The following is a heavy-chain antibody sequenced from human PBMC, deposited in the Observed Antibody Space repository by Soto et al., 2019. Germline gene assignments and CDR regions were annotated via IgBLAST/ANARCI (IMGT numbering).Heavy chain of an antibody. CDR1: GFTFSSYS. CDR2: ISSSSSTI. J-gene: IGHJ6*02. CDR3: ARAPSYYDFWSGYSSENYYGMDV. D-gene: IGHD3-3*01. V-gene: IGHV3-48*02. Sequence: GGSLRLSCAASGFTFSSYSMNWVRQAPGKGLEWVSYISSSSSTIYYADSVKGRFTISRDNAKNSLYLQMNSLRDEDTAVYYCARAPSYYDFWSGYSSENYYGMDVWGQGTTVTVSS.